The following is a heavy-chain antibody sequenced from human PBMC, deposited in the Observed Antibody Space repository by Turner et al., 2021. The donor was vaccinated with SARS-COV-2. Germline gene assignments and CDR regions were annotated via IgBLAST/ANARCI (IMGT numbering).Heavy chain of an antibody. CDR2: INPNSGGT. CDR3: ARVSSLSYYFDY. D-gene: IGHD6-6*01. V-gene: IGHV1-2*07. Sequence: QVQLVQSGSAVKKPGASVKVSCKASGYTFTGYYMYWVRKAPGQGLEWMGWINPNSGGTNCAHKFQGRVTMTRDTSISTAYMELSRLRSDDTAVYYCARVSSLSYYFDYWGQGTLVTVSS. CDR1: GYTFTGYY. J-gene: IGHJ4*02.